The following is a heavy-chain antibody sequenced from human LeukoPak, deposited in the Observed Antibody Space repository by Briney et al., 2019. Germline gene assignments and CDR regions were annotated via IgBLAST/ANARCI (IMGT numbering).Heavy chain of an antibody. J-gene: IGHJ2*01. CDR2: IEKDSSSA. CDR1: GFIFSNYA. V-gene: IGHV3-23*05. D-gene: IGHD3-16*01. Sequence: GGSLRLSCAASGFIFSNYAMSWVRQAPGKGLEWVSTIEKDSSSAYYADSVKGRFTISRDNSKNTLYLQMTSLRAEDTAVFYCAKRQGAEITAWYFDFWGRGTLVTVSS. CDR3: AKRQGAEITAWYFDF.